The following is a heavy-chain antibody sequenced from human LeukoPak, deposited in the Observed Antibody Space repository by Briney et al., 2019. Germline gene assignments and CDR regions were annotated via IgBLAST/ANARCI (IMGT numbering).Heavy chain of an antibody. V-gene: IGHV3-7*03. Sequence: GGSLRLSCAASGFSFNSYWMTWVRQAPGRGLEWVANINPAGSDTYYVDPVKGRFTISRDNAKNSLYLQMNSLRAEDTALYYCAREGDSSGYYYFDYWGQGTLVTVSS. D-gene: IGHD3-22*01. CDR1: GFSFNSYW. J-gene: IGHJ4*02. CDR2: INPAGSDT. CDR3: AREGDSSGYYYFDY.